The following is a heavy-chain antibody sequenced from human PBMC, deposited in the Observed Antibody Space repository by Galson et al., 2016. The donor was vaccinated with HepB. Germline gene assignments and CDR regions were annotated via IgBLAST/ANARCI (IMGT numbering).Heavy chain of an antibody. CDR3: ARPLRHVATAGYDC. V-gene: IGHV4-39*01. CDR2: INYSGST. D-gene: IGHD6-13*01. J-gene: IGHJ4*02. CDR1: GGSISSYY. Sequence: SETLSLTCIVSGGSISSYYWGWIRQSPGKGLEWIGSINYSGSTYYNPSLKSRVTISVDTSKNQFSLKVNSVTAADTAVYYRARPLRHVATAGYDCWGQGTLVTVSS.